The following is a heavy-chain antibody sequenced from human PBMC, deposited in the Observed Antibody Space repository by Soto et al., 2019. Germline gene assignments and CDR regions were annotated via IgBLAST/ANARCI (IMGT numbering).Heavy chain of an antibody. Sequence: GESLKISCQGSKDSFTNSWIGWVRQLPGKGLEYMGIIYPRDSDTRYSPSFQGQVTISVDKSINTVYLQWSSLRSSDTAIYYSARGPSFLLLANWYFDFWGRGTLVTVSS. CDR3: ARGPSFLLLANWYFDF. D-gene: IGHD5-12*01. CDR1: KDSFTNSW. J-gene: IGHJ2*01. CDR2: IYPRDSDT. V-gene: IGHV5-51*01.